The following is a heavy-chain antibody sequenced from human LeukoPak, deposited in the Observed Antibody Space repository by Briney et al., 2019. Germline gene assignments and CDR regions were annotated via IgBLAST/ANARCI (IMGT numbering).Heavy chain of an antibody. CDR1: GFIFNSFA. Sequence: PGGSLRLSCAASGFIFNSFAMSWVRQAPGKGLEWVSTFIGSGSRTSYADSVKGRFTISRDNSKNTLYLQMKSLRAEDTAVYYCAKSALAAGVAHYYDSSGSFDYWGQGTLVTVSS. D-gene: IGHD3-22*01. V-gene: IGHV3-23*01. CDR3: AKSALAAGVAHYYDSSGSFDY. CDR2: FIGSGSRT. J-gene: IGHJ4*02.